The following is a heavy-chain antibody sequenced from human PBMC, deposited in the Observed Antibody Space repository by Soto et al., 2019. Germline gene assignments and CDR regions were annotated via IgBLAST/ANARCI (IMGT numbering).Heavy chain of an antibody. D-gene: IGHD3-3*02. J-gene: IGHJ4*02. CDR3: ASWQFWSGPRALVY. V-gene: IGHV1-3*01. CDR1: GYTFTSYS. CDR2: INAGNGNT. Sequence: GVSVKVSSKAPGYTFTSYSRYWARHSPGQRLEWMGWINAGNGNTKYSQKFQGRVTITRDTSASTAYMELSSLRSEDTAVYYCASWQFWSGPRALVYWGQGTLVTVSS.